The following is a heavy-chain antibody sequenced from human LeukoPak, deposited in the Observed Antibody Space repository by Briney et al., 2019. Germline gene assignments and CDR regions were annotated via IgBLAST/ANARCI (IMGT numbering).Heavy chain of an antibody. CDR1: GGTFSSYT. CDR3: ARGGYYYDSSGYYFDY. V-gene: IGHV1-69*02. Sequence: ASVKVSCKASGGTFSSYTISWVRRAPGQGREWMGRIIPILGIANYAQKFQGRVTITADKSTSTAYMELSSLRSEDTAVYYCARGGYYYDSSGYYFDYWGQGTLLTVSS. CDR2: IIPILGIA. D-gene: IGHD3-22*01. J-gene: IGHJ4*02.